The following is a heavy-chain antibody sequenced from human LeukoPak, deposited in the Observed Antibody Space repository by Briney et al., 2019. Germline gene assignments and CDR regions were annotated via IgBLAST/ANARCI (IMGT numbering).Heavy chain of an antibody. V-gene: IGHV1-2*02. J-gene: IGHJ5*02. D-gene: IGHD3-10*01. CDR2: INPNSGGT. CDR1: GYTFTGYY. CDR3: ARDLPSIYYGAGAPIRFDP. Sequence: ASVKVSCKASGYTFTGYYMHWVRQAPGQGLEWMGWINPNSGGTNYAQKFQGRVTMARDTSISTAYMELSRLRSDDTALYYCARDLPSIYYGAGAPIRFDPWGQGTLVTVSS.